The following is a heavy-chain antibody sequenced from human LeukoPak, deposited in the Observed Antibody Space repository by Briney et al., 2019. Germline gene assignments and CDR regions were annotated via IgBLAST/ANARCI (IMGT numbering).Heavy chain of an antibody. J-gene: IGHJ3*02. CDR2: IYPGDSDT. V-gene: IGHV5-51*01. CDR3: ATNTTFRGIHAFDI. CDR1: GYSFTSYW. Sequence: ESLKIPCKGSGYSFTSYWIGWVRQMPGKGLEWMGMIYPGDSDTRYSPSFQGQVTISADKSISTAYLQWSSLKASDSAMYYCATNTTFRGIHAFDIWGQGTMVTVSS. D-gene: IGHD3-10*01.